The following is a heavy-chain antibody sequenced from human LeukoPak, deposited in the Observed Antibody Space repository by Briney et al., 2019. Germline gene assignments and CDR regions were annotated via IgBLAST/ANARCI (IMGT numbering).Heavy chain of an antibody. CDR2: INPNSGGT. Sequence: ASVKVSCKASGYTFTGYYMHWVRQAPGQGLEWMGWINPNSGGTNYAQKFQGRVTMTRDTSISTAYMELSRLRSDDTAVYYCARTYYDFWSGQQYYFDYWGQGTLVTVSS. J-gene: IGHJ4*02. CDR3: ARTYYDFWSGQQYYFDY. D-gene: IGHD3-3*01. CDR1: GYTFTGYY. V-gene: IGHV1-2*02.